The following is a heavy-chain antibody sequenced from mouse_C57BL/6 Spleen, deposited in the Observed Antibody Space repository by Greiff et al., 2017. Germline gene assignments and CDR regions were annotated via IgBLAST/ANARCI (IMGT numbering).Heavy chain of an antibody. CDR2: IYPGSGST. J-gene: IGHJ4*01. Sequence: QVQLQQPGAELVKPGASVKMSCKASGYTFTSYWITWVKQRPGQGLEWIGDIYPGSGSTNYNEKVKNKATLTVDTSSSTAYMQLSSLTSEDSAVYYCAREGLYAMDYWSQGTAATVSS. CDR3: AREGLYAMDY. V-gene: IGHV1-55*01. CDR1: GYTFTSYW.